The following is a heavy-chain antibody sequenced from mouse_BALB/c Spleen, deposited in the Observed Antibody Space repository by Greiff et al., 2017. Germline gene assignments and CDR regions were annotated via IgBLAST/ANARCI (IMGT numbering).Heavy chain of an antibody. J-gene: IGHJ4*01. CDR1: GYTFTSYY. V-gene: IGHV1S56*01. CDR3: ARREGVYYDYDRAMDY. CDR2: IYPGNVNT. Sequence: VHLVESGPELVKPGASVRISCKASGYTFTSYYIHWVKQRPGQGLEWIGWIYPGNVNTKYNEKFKGKATLTADKSSSTAYMQLSSLTSEDSAVYFCARREGVYYDYDRAMDYWGQGTSVTVSS. D-gene: IGHD2-4*01.